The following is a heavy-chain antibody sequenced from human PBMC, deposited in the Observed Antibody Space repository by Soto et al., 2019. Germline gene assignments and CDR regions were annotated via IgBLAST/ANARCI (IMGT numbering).Heavy chain of an antibody. D-gene: IGHD5-18*01. V-gene: IGHV4-30-2*01. CDR3: ARGYGRNFDY. CDR2: TYHSGNP. CDR1: SDTISTGGYT. Sequence: SETLSLTCDVSSDTISTGGYTWAWIRQPPGKALEWIGHTYHSGNPYYNPSLKSRVTISVDTSKNQFSLKLSSVTAADTAVYYCARGYGRNFDYWGQGTLVTVSS. J-gene: IGHJ4*02.